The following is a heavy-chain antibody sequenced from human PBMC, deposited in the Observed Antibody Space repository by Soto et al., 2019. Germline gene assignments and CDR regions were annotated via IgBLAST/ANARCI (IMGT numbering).Heavy chain of an antibody. Sequence: QVQLVQSGAEVKKPGSSVKVSCKASGGTFSSYTISWVRQAPGQGLEWMGRIIPILGIANYAQKFQGRVTITADKSTSTAYRELSSLRSEDTAGYYCAREGGGIQLWSAGMDVWGQGTTVTVSS. CDR3: AREGGGIQLWSAGMDV. CDR2: IIPILGIA. V-gene: IGHV1-69*08. CDR1: GGTFSSYT. J-gene: IGHJ6*02. D-gene: IGHD5-18*01.